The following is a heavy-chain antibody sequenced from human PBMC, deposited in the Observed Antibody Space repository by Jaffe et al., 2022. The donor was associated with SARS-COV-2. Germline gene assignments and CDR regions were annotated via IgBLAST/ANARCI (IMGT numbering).Heavy chain of an antibody. Sequence: QVQLQQWGAGLLKPSETLSLTCAVYGGSFSGYYWNWIRQPPGKGLEWIGEITHSGSTNYNPSLKSRVTISLDTSKNQFSLKLSSVTAADTAVYYCARGRIVVGKNWFDPWGQGTLVTVSS. CDR3: ARGRIVVGKNWFDP. D-gene: IGHD2-2*01. V-gene: IGHV4-34*01. CDR1: GGSFSGYY. CDR2: ITHSGST. J-gene: IGHJ5*02.